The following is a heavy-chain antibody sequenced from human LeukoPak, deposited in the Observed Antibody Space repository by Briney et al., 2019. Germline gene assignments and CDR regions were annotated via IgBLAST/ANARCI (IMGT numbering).Heavy chain of an antibody. Sequence: SETLSLTCTVSGGSISSYYWSWIRQPPGKGLEWIGYIYYSGSTNYNPSLKSRVTISVDTSKNQFSLKLSSVTAADTAVYYCARSDPPWGEYRGISGQSFDVWGQGTVVTVSS. CDR3: ARSDPPWGEYRGISGQSFDV. CDR2: IYYSGST. J-gene: IGHJ3*01. D-gene: IGHD4-23*01. CDR1: GGSISSYY. V-gene: IGHV4-59*12.